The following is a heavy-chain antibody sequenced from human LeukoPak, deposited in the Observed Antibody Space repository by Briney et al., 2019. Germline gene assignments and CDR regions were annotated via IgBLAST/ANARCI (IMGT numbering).Heavy chain of an antibody. CDR1: GFTFTGYA. Sequence: PGGSLRLSCAASGFTFTGYAMSWVRQAPGKGLEWVSTINGPGANTYYADSAKGGFTISRDNFKNTLYLQMNSLRAENTAVYYCAKGGSGGTSSDCWGQGTLVTVSS. V-gene: IGHV3-23*01. CDR3: AKGGSGGTSSDC. CDR2: INGPGANT. D-gene: IGHD6-19*01. J-gene: IGHJ4*02.